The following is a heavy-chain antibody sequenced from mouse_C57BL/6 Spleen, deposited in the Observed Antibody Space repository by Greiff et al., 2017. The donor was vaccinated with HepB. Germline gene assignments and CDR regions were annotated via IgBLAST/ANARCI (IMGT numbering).Heavy chain of an antibody. CDR3: ARAGYGSSWDY. CDR1: GYTFTSYW. Sequence: VQLQQPGAELVMPGASVKLSCKASGYTFTSYWMHWVKQRPGQGLEWIGEIDPSDSYTNYNQKFKGKSTLTVDKSSSTAYMQLSSLTSEDSAVYHCARAGYGSSWDYWGQGTTLTVSS. V-gene: IGHV1-69*01. J-gene: IGHJ2*01. CDR2: IDPSDSYT. D-gene: IGHD1-1*01.